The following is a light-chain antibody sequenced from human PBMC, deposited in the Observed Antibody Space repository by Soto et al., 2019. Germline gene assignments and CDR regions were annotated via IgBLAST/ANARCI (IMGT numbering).Light chain of an antibody. V-gene: IGKV1-8*01. CDR2: AAS. J-gene: IGKJ1*01. CDR1: QDINNY. CDR3: QHYFDYPWT. Sequence: AIRMTQSPSSLSASTGDRVTITCRASQDINNYLAWYQQKPGRAPKLLIDAASTLHSGVPPRFSGSGSGTDFTLTITALQSDDFAIYYCQHYFDYPWTFGQGTQVDI.